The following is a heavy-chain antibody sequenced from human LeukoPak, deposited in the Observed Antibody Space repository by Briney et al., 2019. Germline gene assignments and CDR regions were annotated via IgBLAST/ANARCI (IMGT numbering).Heavy chain of an antibody. CDR1: GFTFSGYS. CDR2: ISDSTTTTI. V-gene: IGHV3-48*01. D-gene: IGHD5-12*01. CDR3: ARSLYRGYPGYDSLDY. Sequence: GGSLRLSCAVSGFTFSGYSMNWVRQAPGKGLEWLPYISDSTTTTIYYADSVKGRFTISRDNAKNSLFLQMISLRAEDTAVYYCARSLYRGYPGYDSLDYWGQGTLVTVSS. J-gene: IGHJ4*02.